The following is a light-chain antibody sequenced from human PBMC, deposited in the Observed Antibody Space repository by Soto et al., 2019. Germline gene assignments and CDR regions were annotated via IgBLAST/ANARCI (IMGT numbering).Light chain of an antibody. Sequence: EVVLTQSPATLSLSPGERAALSCRASQSVYSYLAWYQQKPGQPPRLLISDVSNRATGIPARFSGSGYGTDFTLTFSSLEPEDFAVYYCQHRNDWPFTFGGGTKVEIK. CDR2: DVS. CDR3: QHRNDWPFT. CDR1: QSVYSY. V-gene: IGKV3-11*01. J-gene: IGKJ4*01.